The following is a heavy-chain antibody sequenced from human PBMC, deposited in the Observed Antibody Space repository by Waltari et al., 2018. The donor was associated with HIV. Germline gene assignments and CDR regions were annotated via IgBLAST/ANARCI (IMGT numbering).Heavy chain of an antibody. Sequence: QVQLQQWGAGLLKPSETLSLTCAVYGGSFSGYYWSWIRQPPGQGLEWIGEINHSGRTNYNPSLKSRVTISVDTSKNQFSLKLSSVTAADTAVYYCARGLIGRSRAVDYWGQGTLVTVSS. D-gene: IGHD1-26*01. CDR3: ARGLIGRSRAVDY. CDR1: GGSFSGYY. CDR2: INHSGRT. J-gene: IGHJ4*02. V-gene: IGHV4-34*01.